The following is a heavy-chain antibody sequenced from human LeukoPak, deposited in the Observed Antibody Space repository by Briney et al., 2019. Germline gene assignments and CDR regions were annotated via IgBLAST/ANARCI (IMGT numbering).Heavy chain of an antibody. CDR2: IYYSGST. J-gene: IGHJ4*02. CDR3: AREGRGFGWSRYFDY. CDR1: GVSISSYY. Sequence: QTSETLSLTCTVSGVSISSYYWSWIRQPPGKGLEWIGYIYYSGSTNYNPSLKSRVTISVDTSKNQFSLKLSSVTAADTAVYYCAREGRGFGWSRYFDYWGQGTLVTVSS. D-gene: IGHD6-19*01. V-gene: IGHV4-59*01.